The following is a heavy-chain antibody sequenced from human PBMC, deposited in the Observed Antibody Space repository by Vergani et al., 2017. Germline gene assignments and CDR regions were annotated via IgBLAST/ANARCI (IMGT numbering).Heavy chain of an antibody. V-gene: IGHV3-30*18. CDR3: AKDLWGYSSGWSHCF. J-gene: IGHJ4*02. CDR1: GFTFSSYG. CDR2: ISYDGSNK. D-gene: IGHD6-19*01. Sequence: QVQLVESGGGVVQPGRSLRLSCAASGFTFSSYGMHWVRQAPGKGLAWVAVISYDGSNKYYADSVKGRFTISRDNSKNTLYLQMNSLRAEDTAVYYCAKDLWGYSSGWSHCFGGQGTLVTVSS.